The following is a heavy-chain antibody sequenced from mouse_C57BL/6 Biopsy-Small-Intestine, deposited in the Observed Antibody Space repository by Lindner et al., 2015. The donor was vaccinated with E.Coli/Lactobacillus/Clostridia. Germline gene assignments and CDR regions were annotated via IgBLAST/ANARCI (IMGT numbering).Heavy chain of an antibody. D-gene: IGHD2-2*01. CDR2: INPYNDGT. V-gene: IGHV1-14*01. J-gene: IGHJ1*01. Sequence: VQLQESGPELVKPGASVKMSCKASGYTFSTYVMHWVKQRPGQGLEWIGYINPYNDGTKYNEKFKGKATLTSDKSSSTAYMELSSLTSEDSAVYYCARGVNWYFDVWGAGTTVTVSS. CDR1: GYTFSTYV. CDR3: ARGVNWYFDV.